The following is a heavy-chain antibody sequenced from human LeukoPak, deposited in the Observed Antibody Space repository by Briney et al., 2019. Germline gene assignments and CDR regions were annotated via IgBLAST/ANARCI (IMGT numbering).Heavy chain of an antibody. V-gene: IGHV3-11*05. CDR1: GFTFSDYY. D-gene: IGHD3-9*01. J-gene: IGHJ6*02. CDR2: ISSSSSYT. Sequence: KPGGSLRLSCAASGFTFSDYYMSWIRQAPGKGLECVSYISSSSSYTNYADSVKGRFTISRDNAKNSLYLQMNSLRAEDTAVYYCARDRALRYFDWLSQGPSNYYYGMDVWGQGTTVTVSS. CDR3: ARDRALRYFDWLSQGPSNYYYGMDV.